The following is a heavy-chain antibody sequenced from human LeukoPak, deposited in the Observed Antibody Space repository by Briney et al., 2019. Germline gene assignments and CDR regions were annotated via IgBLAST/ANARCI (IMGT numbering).Heavy chain of an antibody. J-gene: IGHJ4*02. CDR1: GYTFTDYY. CDR3: ARDQGLLWFGELSLDY. V-gene: IGHV1-2*02. Sequence: ASVKVSCKASGYTFTDYYIHWVRQASGQGLEWMAWMNPNSGGTSYAQKFQGRVTMTRDTSISTAYMELSRLRFDDTAVYYCARDQGLLWFGELSLDYWGQGTLVTVSS. D-gene: IGHD3-10*01. CDR2: MNPNSGGT.